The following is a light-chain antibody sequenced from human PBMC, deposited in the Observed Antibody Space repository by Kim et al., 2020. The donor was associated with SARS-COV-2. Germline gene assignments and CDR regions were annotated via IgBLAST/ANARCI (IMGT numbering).Light chain of an antibody. V-gene: IGLV3-1*01. J-gene: IGLJ3*02. CDR2: QDR. CDR1: KLGDKF. CDR3: QAWDSSTWV. Sequence: SYELTQPPSVSVSPGQTASITCSGDKLGDKFAYWFQQKPGQSPVLVIYQDRSRPSGIPERFSGSNSGNTATLTISGTQTMDEADYYCQAWDSSTWVFGGGTQLTVL.